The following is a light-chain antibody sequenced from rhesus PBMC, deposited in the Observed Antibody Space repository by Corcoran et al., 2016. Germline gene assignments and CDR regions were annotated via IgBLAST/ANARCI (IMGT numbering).Light chain of an antibody. CDR3: QQYNNWYS. CDR2: GAT. CDR1: QSVSIY. V-gene: IGKV3S9*01. J-gene: IGKJ2*01. Sequence: EIVMTQSPATLSLSPGERATLSCRASQSVSIYVAWYQQKPEQAPRLLIYGATSRATAITDRCSGSGSGTDVTLIISGLEPEDVGVYSCQQYNNWYSFGQGTKVEIK.